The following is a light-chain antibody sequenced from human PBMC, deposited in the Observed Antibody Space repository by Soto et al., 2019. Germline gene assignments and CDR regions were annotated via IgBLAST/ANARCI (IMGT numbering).Light chain of an antibody. Sequence: IVMTQSPATLSVSPGERATLSCRASQSVSSDLAWYHQKPGQAPRLLIYGASTRATGIPARFSGSGSGTDFTLTISRLEPEDFAVYYCQQYGSSLPWTFGQGTKVDIK. J-gene: IGKJ1*01. CDR1: QSVSSD. CDR2: GAS. CDR3: QQYGSSLPWT. V-gene: IGKV3-20*01.